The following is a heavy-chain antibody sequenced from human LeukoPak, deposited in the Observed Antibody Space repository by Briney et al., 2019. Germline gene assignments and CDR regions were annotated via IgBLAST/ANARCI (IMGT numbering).Heavy chain of an antibody. D-gene: IGHD3-3*01. V-gene: IGHV3-30*04. CDR2: ISYDGSDK. Sequence: PGRSLRLSCAASGFTFSSYAMHWVRQAPGKGLEWVAVISYDGSDKCYADSVKGRFTISRDNSQNTLYLQVNSLRGEDTAVYYCARDFYDVGYWGQGTLVTVSS. J-gene: IGHJ4*02. CDR3: ARDFYDVGY. CDR1: GFTFSSYA.